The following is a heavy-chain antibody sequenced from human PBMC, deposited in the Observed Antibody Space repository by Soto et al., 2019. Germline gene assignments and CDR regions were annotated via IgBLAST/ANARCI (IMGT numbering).Heavy chain of an antibody. V-gene: IGHV1-3*01. CDR1: GYIFSDYY. D-gene: IGHD6-13*01. Sequence: ASVKVSCKASGYIFSDYYLHWVRHSPGQRLEWMGWINAGNGNTKYSQNFQGRVTITRDASASTAYMELSSLRSQDTAVYYCATSTIDTSTWKQYFYGMDDWGQGSTVTVSS. CDR2: INAGNGNT. CDR3: ATSTIDTSTWKQYFYGMDD. J-gene: IGHJ6*02.